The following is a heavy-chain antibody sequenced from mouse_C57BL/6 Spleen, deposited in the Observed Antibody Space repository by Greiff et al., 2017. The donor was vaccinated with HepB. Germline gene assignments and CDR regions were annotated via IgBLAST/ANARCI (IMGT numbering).Heavy chain of an antibody. D-gene: IGHD1-1*01. J-gene: IGHJ4*01. CDR3: ARALTTVVASMDY. CDR2: IYPGDGDT. CDR1: GYAFSSSW. V-gene: IGHV1-82*01. Sequence: QVQLQQSGPELVKPGASVKISCKASGYAFSSSWMNWVKQRPGKGLEWIGRIYPGDGDTNYNGKFKGKATLTADKSSSTAYMQLSSLTSEDSAVYFCARALTTVVASMDYWGQGTSVTVSS.